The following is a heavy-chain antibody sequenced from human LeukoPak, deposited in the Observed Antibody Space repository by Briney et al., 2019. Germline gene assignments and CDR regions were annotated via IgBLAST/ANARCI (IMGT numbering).Heavy chain of an antibody. CDR2: IYHSGST. CDR3: ARLSLKVLEWSPTKGKETHYFDY. CDR1: GGSISSSNW. V-gene: IGHV4-4*02. J-gene: IGHJ4*02. Sequence: SETLSLTCAVSGGSISSSNWWSWVRRPPGKGLEWIGEIYHSGSTNYNPSLKSRVTILEDKSKNQFSLKMSSVTAADTAVYYCARLSLKVLEWSPTKGKETHYFDYWGQGTLVTVSS. D-gene: IGHD3-3*01.